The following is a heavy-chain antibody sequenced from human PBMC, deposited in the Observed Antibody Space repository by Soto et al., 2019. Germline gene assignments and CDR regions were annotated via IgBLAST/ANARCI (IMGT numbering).Heavy chain of an antibody. Sequence: SETLSLTCAVYGGSFRGYYWSWIRQPPGKGLEWIGEINHSGSTKSNPSLKSRVTISVDTSKNQFSLKLTSVTAADTAVYYCARGIVATNNNWFDPWGQGTLVTVSS. CDR2: INHSGST. CDR1: GGSFRGYY. CDR3: ARGIVATNNNWFDP. J-gene: IGHJ5*02. D-gene: IGHD5-12*01. V-gene: IGHV4-34*01.